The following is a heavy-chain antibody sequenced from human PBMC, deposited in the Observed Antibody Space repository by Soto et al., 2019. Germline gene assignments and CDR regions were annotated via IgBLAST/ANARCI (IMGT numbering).Heavy chain of an antibody. D-gene: IGHD3-22*01. Sequence: GGSLRLSSAASGFTFSSYAMSWVRQAPGKGLEWVSAISGSGGSTYYADSVKGRFTISRDNSKNTLYLQMNSLRAEDTAVYYCAKKRNYYDSSGAILYYFDYWGQGTLVTVSS. CDR1: GFTFSSYA. CDR3: AKKRNYYDSSGAILYYFDY. J-gene: IGHJ4*02. V-gene: IGHV3-23*01. CDR2: ISGSGGST.